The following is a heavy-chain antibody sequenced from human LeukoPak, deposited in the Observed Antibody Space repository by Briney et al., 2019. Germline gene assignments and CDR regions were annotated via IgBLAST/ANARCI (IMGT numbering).Heavy chain of an antibody. D-gene: IGHD6-13*01. V-gene: IGHV4-38-2*02. J-gene: IGHJ4*02. CDR3: ARSSSSWYNPFDY. CDR1: GYSISSGYY. Sequence: SETVSLTCTVSGYSISSGYYWGWIRQPPGKGLEWIATIYHSGSTYYNPSLKSRVTISLDTSKNQFSLKLSSVTAADTAVYYCARSSSSWYNPFDYWGQGTLVTVSS. CDR2: IYHSGST.